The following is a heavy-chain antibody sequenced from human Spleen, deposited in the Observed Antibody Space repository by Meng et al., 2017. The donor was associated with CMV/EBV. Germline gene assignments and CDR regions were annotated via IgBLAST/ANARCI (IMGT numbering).Heavy chain of an antibody. D-gene: IGHD6-13*01. CDR1: GFTFSSYW. CDR2: ITYDGR. Sequence: GESLKISCAASGFTFSSYWMSWVSQAPGKGLEWVAFITYDGREDSVKGRFTVTRDNSKNTLYLQLNSLRAEDSAVYFCAKAFSSSWYREYYDYWGQGTLVTVSS. V-gene: IGHV3-30*18. J-gene: IGHJ4*02. CDR3: AKAFSSSWYREYYDY.